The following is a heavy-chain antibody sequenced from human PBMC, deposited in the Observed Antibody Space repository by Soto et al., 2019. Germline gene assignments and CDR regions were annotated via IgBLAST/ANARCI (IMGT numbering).Heavy chain of an antibody. CDR2: ISSGSTSI. CDR3: AKRATMDTARPSFDS. CDR1: GFSFSTYT. Sequence: EVHLVESGGGLVKPGGSLRLSCAASGFSFSTYTMNWVRQAPGKGLEWVSSISSGSTSIFYADSVKGRFTTTRDNAENSLYLQMNSLRGEDTAVYYCAKRATMDTARPSFDSWGQGILVTVSS. V-gene: IGHV3-21*06. J-gene: IGHJ4*02. D-gene: IGHD5-18*01.